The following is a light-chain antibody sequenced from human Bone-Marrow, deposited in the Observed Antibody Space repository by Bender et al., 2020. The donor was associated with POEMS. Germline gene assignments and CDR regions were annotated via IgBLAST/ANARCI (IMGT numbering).Light chain of an antibody. CDR2: EGS. J-gene: IGLJ2*01. CDR1: SNDVGSYNL. Sequence: QSALTQPASVSGSPGQSITISCTGASNDVGSYNLVSWYQQHPGKAPKLMIYEGSRRPSGISNRFSGSKSGNTASLTISGLQDGDEADYYCSSYTTSSTWVFGGGTKLTVL. CDR3: SSYTTSSTWV. V-gene: IGLV2-14*02.